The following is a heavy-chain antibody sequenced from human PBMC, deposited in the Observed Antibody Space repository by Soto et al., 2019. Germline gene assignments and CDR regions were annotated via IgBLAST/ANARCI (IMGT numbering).Heavy chain of an antibody. V-gene: IGHV4-39*01. Sequence: PSETLSLTCTVSGGSISRSNYYWAWIRQPPGKGLEWIGSIYYSGSTYYNPSLKSRVTISLDTSKNQFSLKLRSVTAADTAVFYCARHLGICTSTSCYGNYYYMDVWGRGTTVTVSS. D-gene: IGHD2-2*01. CDR3: ARHLGICTSTSCYGNYYYMDV. J-gene: IGHJ6*03. CDR1: GGSISRSNYY. CDR2: IYYSGST.